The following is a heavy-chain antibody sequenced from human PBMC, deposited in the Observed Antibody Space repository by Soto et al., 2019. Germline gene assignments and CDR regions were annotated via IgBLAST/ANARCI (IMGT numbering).Heavy chain of an antibody. D-gene: IGHD5-12*01. CDR3: ARYSGYDYSFDY. CDR1: GFTVSSNY. Sequence: EVQLVESGGGLVQPGGSLRLSCAASGFTVSSNYMSWVRQAPGKGLEWVSVIYSGGSTYYADSVKGRFTISRHNSKITLYLQMNSLRAEDTAVYYCARYSGYDYSFDYWGQGTLVTVSS. CDR2: IYSGGST. J-gene: IGHJ4*02. V-gene: IGHV3-53*04.